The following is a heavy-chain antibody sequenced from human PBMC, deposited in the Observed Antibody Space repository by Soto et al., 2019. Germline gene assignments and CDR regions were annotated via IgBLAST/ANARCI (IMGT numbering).Heavy chain of an antibody. Sequence: SETLSLTCAVCGGSISNHYWSWIRQTPGTGLEWIGEINHRGSTNYNPSLKSRVTISVDTSKKQFSLNLSSVTAADTAVYYCARGVYDTIFGVVSLDHWGQGTPVTVSS. D-gene: IGHD3-3*01. J-gene: IGHJ4*02. CDR1: GGSISNHY. V-gene: IGHV4-34*01. CDR3: ARGVYDTIFGVVSLDH. CDR2: INHRGST.